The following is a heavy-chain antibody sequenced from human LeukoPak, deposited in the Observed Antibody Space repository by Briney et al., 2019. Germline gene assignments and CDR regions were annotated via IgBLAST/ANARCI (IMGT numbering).Heavy chain of an antibody. Sequence: GGSLRLSCAASGFTFSSYAMSWVRQAPGKGLEWVSAISGSGGSTYYADSVKGRFTISRDNAKNSLYLQMNSLRAEDTAVYYCARDGSSSGWLASWGQGTLVTVSS. D-gene: IGHD6-19*01. CDR1: GFTFSSYA. J-gene: IGHJ4*02. CDR3: ARDGSSSGWLAS. V-gene: IGHV3-23*01. CDR2: ISGSGGST.